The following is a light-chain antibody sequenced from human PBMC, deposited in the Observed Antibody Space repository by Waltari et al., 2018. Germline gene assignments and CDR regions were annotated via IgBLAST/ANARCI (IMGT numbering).Light chain of an antibody. Sequence: QSALTQPASVSGSPGQSITISCTGTSRDIGAYNNVSWYQQHPGKAPKLMIYDVTYRPSGVSNRFSGSKSGNTASLTISGLQAEDEADYYCSSYTSSTTWVFGGGSKLTVL. CDR1: SRDIGAYNN. CDR3: SSYTSSTTWV. CDR2: DVT. V-gene: IGLV2-14*03. J-gene: IGLJ3*02.